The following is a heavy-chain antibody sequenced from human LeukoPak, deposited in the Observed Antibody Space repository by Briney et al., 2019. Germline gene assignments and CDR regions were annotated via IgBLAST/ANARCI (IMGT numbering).Heavy chain of an antibody. CDR1: GDSISSSSYY. Sequence: SETLSLTCTVSGDSISSSSYYWGWIRQPPGKGLEWLGGLYYSGSTYYNPSLKSRVTISVDTSKNQFSLKLSSVTAADTAVYYCARRVPQYREAFDIWGQGTMVTVSS. J-gene: IGHJ3*02. D-gene: IGHD2/OR15-2a*01. CDR2: LYYSGST. V-gene: IGHV4-39*01. CDR3: ARRVPQYREAFDI.